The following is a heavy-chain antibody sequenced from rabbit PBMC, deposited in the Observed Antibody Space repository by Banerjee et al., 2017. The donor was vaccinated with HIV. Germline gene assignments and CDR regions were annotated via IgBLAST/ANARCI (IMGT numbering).Heavy chain of an antibody. CDR3: ARVGSSGWVYYFNL. CDR2: IYTSSGST. D-gene: IGHD4-1*01. Sequence: QEQLEESGGDLVKPEGSLTLTCTASGFSFSNKYVMCWVRQAPGKGLEWIACIYTSSGSTWYASWVNGRFTISRSTSLNTVDLKMTSLTAADTATYFCARVGSSGWVYYFNLWGQGTLVTVS. V-gene: IGHV1S43*01. J-gene: IGHJ4*01. CDR1: GFSFSNKYV.